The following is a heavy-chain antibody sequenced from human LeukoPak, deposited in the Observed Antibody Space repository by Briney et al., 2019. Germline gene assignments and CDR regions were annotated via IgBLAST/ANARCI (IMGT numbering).Heavy chain of an antibody. J-gene: IGHJ4*02. V-gene: IGHV1-18*01. Sequence: ASVKVSCKASGYTFSRSDISWVRQAPGHGLEWIGWISGYNGNTNYAQKFQGRVTITTNTSTKTAYMELRNLRSDDRAVYYCGRDLGGSYWPGYWGQGSLVTVSS. D-gene: IGHD1-26*01. CDR2: ISGYNGNT. CDR3: GRDLGGSYWPGY. CDR1: GYTFSRSD.